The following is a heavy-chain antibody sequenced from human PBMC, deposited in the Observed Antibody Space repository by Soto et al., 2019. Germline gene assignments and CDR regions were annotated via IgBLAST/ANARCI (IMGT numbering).Heavy chain of an antibody. CDR1: GFTFSNAW. V-gene: IGHV3-15*01. Sequence: GGSLRLSCAASGFTFSNAWMIWVRQAPGKGLEWVGRIKSKTDGGTTDYAAPVKGRFTISRDDSKNTLYLQMNSLKTEDTAVYYCTTAPSDFWTNFDYWGQGTLVTVSS. CDR3: TTAPSDFWTNFDY. J-gene: IGHJ4*02. CDR2: IKSKTDGGTT. D-gene: IGHD3-3*01.